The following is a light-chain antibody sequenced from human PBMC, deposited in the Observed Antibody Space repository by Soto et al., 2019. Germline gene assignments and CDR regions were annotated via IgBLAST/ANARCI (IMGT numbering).Light chain of an antibody. CDR2: ENT. V-gene: IGLV6-57*03. Sequence: NFMLTQPHSVSESPGKTITISCARSSGSIASNYIQWFQQRPGSAPTTVMYENTVRASGVPDRFSGSIDRSSNSAYLTISGLKTEDEADYYCQSYDSSNQVFGGGTKVTVL. J-gene: IGLJ2*01. CDR1: SGSIASNY. CDR3: QSYDSSNQV.